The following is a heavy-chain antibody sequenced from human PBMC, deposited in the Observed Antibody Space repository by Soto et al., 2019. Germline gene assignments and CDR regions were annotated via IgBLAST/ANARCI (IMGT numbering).Heavy chain of an antibody. CDR2: ISSSSSYI. D-gene: IGHD2-2*01. Sequence: PGGSLRLSCAASGFTFSSYSMNWVRQAPGKGLEWVSSISSSSSYIYYADSVKGRFTISRDNAKNSLYLQMNSLRAEDTAVYYCARPIPAALVGHYYYGMDVWGQGTTVTVSS. CDR3: ARPIPAALVGHYYYGMDV. V-gene: IGHV3-21*01. CDR1: GFTFSSYS. J-gene: IGHJ6*02.